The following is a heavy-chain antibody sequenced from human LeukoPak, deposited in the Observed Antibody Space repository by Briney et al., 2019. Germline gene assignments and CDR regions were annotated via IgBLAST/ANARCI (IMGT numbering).Heavy chain of an antibody. J-gene: IGHJ4*02. D-gene: IGHD5-12*01. V-gene: IGHV3-74*01. CDR2: IDSDGSST. CDR1: GVTFSYYW. CDR3: VREGGYDPFEN. Sequence: PGGSLRLSCAASGVTFSYYWMHWVRHAPGKGLVWVSRIDSDGSSTSYAGSVKGRFTISRDNAKNTLYLQMNSLRAEDTALYYCVREGGYDPFENWGQGTLVTVSS.